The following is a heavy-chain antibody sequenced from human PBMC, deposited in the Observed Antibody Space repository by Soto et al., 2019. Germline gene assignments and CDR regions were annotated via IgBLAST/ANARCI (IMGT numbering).Heavy chain of an antibody. V-gene: IGHV2-5*02. Sequence: QITVKESGLTLVKPTETLTLTCTFSGFSLSSIGMGVGWIRQPPGKALEWLALIYWDDDKRYSPSLSSRLTITKDPSKNEVDLTMTNMDPVDTATYYCARLTRGVYDSGRQWEKFDYWGQGTLVTVSS. CDR3: ARLTRGVYDSGRQWEKFDY. CDR1: GFSLSSIGMG. D-gene: IGHD5-12*01. J-gene: IGHJ4*02. CDR2: IYWDDDK.